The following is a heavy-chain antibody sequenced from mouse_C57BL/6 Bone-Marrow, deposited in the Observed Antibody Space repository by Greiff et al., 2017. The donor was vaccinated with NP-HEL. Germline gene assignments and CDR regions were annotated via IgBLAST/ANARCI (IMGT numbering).Heavy chain of an antibody. Sequence: EVKLVESGGGLVKPGGSLKLSCAASGFTFSSYAMSWVRQTPEKRLEWVATISDGGSYTYYPANVKGRFTISRDNAKNNLYLQMSHLKSEDTAMYYCAREGDYPWFAYWGQGTLVTVSA. CDR1: GFTFSSYA. D-gene: IGHD5-5*01. J-gene: IGHJ3*01. V-gene: IGHV5-4*01. CDR2: ISDGGSYT. CDR3: AREGDYPWFAY.